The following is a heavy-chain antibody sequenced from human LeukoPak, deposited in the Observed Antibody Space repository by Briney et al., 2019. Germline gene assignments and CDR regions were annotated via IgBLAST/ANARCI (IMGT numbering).Heavy chain of an antibody. CDR1: GYTFTSYG. Sequence: ASVKVSCKASGYTFTSYGISWVRQAPGQGLEWMGWISGNKGNTKYAQKLQDRVTMTTDTSTSIAYMELRSLRSDDTAVYYCARVQSAAMGRYHFDYWGQGTLVIVSS. J-gene: IGHJ4*02. CDR2: ISGNKGNT. D-gene: IGHD2-2*01. CDR3: ARVQSAAMGRYHFDY. V-gene: IGHV1-18*01.